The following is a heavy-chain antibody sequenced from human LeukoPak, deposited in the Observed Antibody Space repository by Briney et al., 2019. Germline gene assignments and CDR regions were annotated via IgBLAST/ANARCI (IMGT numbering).Heavy chain of an antibody. D-gene: IGHD2-2*01. CDR3: AKDWSCSSASCRFDY. CDR2: ISGSGGNT. J-gene: IGHJ4*02. Sequence: GGSLRLSCVASGFTFSSYAMSWVRQAPGKGLEWVSGISGSGGNTYYADSVKGRFTISRDNSKNTLYQQMNSLRAEDTAVYCCAKDWSCSSASCRFDYWGQGTLVTVSS. CDR1: GFTFSSYA. V-gene: IGHV3-23*01.